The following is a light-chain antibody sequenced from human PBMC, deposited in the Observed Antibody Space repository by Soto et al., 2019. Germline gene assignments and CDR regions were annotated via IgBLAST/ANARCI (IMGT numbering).Light chain of an antibody. Sequence: QSVLTQPASVSGSPGQSITISCTGTSSDIGGYNYVSWYQHYPGKVPKVIIYEVGNRPSGVSNRFSGSKSGNTASLTISGLQAEDEADYYCQSHDNSLSGFYVFGTGTKVTV. V-gene: IGLV2-14*01. CDR1: SSDIGGYNY. CDR3: QSHDNSLSGFYV. CDR2: EVG. J-gene: IGLJ1*01.